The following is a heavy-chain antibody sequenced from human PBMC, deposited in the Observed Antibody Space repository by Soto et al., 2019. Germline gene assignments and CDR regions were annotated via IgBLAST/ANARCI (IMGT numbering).Heavy chain of an antibody. J-gene: IGHJ2*01. V-gene: IGHV1-2*02. CDR3: ARDTIGYYYDSSGYYGKWYFDL. Sequence: ASVKVSCKASGYTFTGYYMHWVRQAPGQGLEWMGWSNPNSGGTNYAQKFQGRVTMTRDTSISTAYMELSRLRSDDTAVYYCARDTIGYYYDSSGYYGKWYFDLCGRGTLVTVSS. CDR2: SNPNSGGT. D-gene: IGHD3-22*01. CDR1: GYTFTGYY.